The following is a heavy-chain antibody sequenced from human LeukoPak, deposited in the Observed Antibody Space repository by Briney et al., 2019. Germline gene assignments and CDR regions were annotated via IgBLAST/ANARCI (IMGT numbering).Heavy chain of an antibody. D-gene: IGHD2-15*01. Sequence: PSETLSLTCAVYGGSFSGYYWSWIRQPPGKGLEWIGYIYPRGNTYYNPSLKSRVILSLDKSANQFSLNLSSVTAADTAVYYCARVGWELPAEYFQHWGQGTLVTVSS. CDR1: GGSFSGYY. J-gene: IGHJ1*01. CDR2: IYPRGNT. CDR3: ARVGWELPAEYFQH. V-gene: IGHV4-34*01.